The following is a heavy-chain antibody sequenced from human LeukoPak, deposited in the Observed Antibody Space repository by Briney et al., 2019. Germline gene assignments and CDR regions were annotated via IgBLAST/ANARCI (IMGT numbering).Heavy chain of an antibody. D-gene: IGHD6-19*01. J-gene: IGHJ4*02. CDR3: ARGQGGIAVAGTDCFDY. Sequence: SETLSLTCAVYGGSFSGYCWSWIRQPPGKGLEWIGEINHSGSTNYNPSLKSRVTISVDTSKNQFSLKLSSVTAADTAVYYCARGQGGIAVAGTDCFDYWGQGTLVTVSS. CDR1: GGSFSGYC. CDR2: INHSGST. V-gene: IGHV4-34*01.